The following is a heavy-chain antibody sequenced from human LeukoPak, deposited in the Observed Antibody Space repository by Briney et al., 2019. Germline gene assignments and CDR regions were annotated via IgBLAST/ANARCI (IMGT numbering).Heavy chain of an antibody. CDR3: ARGRNYDSSGYDY. CDR1: GYTFTGYY. D-gene: IGHD3-22*01. V-gene: IGHV1-2*02. CDR2: INPNSGGT. J-gene: IGHJ4*02. Sequence: ASVKVSCKASGYTFTGYYMHWVRQAPGQGLEWMGWINPNSGGTNYAQKFQGRVTMTRDTSISTAYMELSRLRSDDTAVYYCARGRNYDSSGYDYWGQGTLVTVSS.